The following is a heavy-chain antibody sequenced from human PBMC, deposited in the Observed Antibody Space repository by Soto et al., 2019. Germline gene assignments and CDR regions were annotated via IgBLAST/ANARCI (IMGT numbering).Heavy chain of an antibody. Sequence: GGSLRLSCAASGFTFSNHAMNWVRQAPGKGLEWVSVISSTGGTTYYADSVKGRFTISRDNSKNTLYMIMSSLRAEDTATYYCAKRLTGGSNKGAYDIWGQGTMVTVSS. CDR2: ISSTGGTT. CDR1: GFTFSNHA. V-gene: IGHV3-23*01. CDR3: AKRLTGGSNKGAYDI. D-gene: IGHD2-8*02. J-gene: IGHJ3*02.